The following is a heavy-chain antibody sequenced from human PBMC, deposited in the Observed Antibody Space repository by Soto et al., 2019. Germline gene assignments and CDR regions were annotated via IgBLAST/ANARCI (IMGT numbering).Heavy chain of an antibody. CDR2: IIPICGTA. CDR1: GGTFSSYA. V-gene: IGHV1-69*12. J-gene: IGHJ5*02. CDR3: ARELVYYDSSGYVCNNWFDP. D-gene: IGHD3-22*01. Sequence: QVQLVQSGAEVKKPGSSVKVSCKASGGTFSSYAISWVRQAPGQGLEWMGGIIPICGTANYAQKFQGRVTITADEATSTXYXVQSSLSSEDTAVYYCARELVYYDSSGYVCNNWFDPWGQGTLVTVSS.